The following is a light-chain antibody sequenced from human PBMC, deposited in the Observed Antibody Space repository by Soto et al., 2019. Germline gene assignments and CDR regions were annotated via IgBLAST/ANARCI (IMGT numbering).Light chain of an antibody. CDR3: SSYTSSSSHV. Sequence: QSVLTQPASVSGSPGQSITISCTGTSSDVGGYNYVSWYQHHPGKAPKLMIYDVSDRPSGVSNRFSGSKSGNTASLTISGLQAEYEAEYYCSSYTSSSSHVFGTGTEVTVL. CDR2: DVS. J-gene: IGLJ1*01. CDR1: SSDVGGYNY. V-gene: IGLV2-14*03.